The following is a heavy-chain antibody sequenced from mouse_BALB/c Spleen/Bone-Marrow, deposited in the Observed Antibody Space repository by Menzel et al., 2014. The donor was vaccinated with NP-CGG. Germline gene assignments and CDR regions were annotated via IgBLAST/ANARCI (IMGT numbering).Heavy chain of an antibody. J-gene: IGHJ3*01. Sequence: QVHVKQSGAELVRPWASVKLSCKALGYTFTDYEMHWVKQTPVNGLEWIGAIHPGSGNTAYNQKFKDKATLTADKSSSTAYMELSSLTSEDSAVYYCIRGNYRYSWFAYWGQGTLVTVSA. CDR3: IRGNYRYSWFAY. D-gene: IGHD2-14*01. V-gene: IGHV1-15*01. CDR1: GYTFTDYE. CDR2: IHPGSGNT.